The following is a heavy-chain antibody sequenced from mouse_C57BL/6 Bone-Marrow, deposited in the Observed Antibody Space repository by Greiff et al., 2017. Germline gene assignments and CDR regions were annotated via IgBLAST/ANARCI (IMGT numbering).Heavy chain of an antibody. V-gene: IGHV5-16*01. Sequence: EVMLVESEGGLVQPGSSMKLSCTASGFTFSDYYMAWVRQVPEKGLEWVANINYDGSSTYYLDSLKSRFIISRDNAKNILYLQMSSLKSEDTATXYFARHDGRSYFYAMDYWGQGTSVTV. CDR3: ARHDGRSYFYAMDY. D-gene: IGHD1-1*01. CDR2: INYDGSST. CDR1: GFTFSDYY. J-gene: IGHJ4*01.